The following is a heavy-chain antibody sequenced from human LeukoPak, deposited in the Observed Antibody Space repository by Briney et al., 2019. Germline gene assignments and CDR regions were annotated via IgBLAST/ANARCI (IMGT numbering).Heavy chain of an antibody. CDR1: GYTFTGYY. Sequence: GASVKVSRKASGYTFTGYYMHWVRQAPGQGLEWMGWINPNSGGTNYAQKFQGRVTMTRDTSISTAYMELSRLRSDDTAVYYCARVPLPHDYDILTASWFDPWGQGTLVTVSS. J-gene: IGHJ5*02. V-gene: IGHV1-2*02. CDR2: INPNSGGT. D-gene: IGHD3-9*01. CDR3: ARVPLPHDYDILTASWFDP.